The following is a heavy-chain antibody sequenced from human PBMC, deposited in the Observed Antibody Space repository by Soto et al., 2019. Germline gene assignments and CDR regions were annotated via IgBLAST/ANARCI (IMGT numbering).Heavy chain of an antibody. CDR1: GGTFSSYA. D-gene: IGHD3-9*01. J-gene: IGHJ4*01. CDR3: SREDILTGYYGKGMFDY. V-gene: IGHV1-69*13. CDR2: INPLFGRA. Sequence: SVKVSCKASGGTFSSYAISWVRQAPGQGLEWMGGINPLFGRANYAQKFQGRVTITGEESTWTAYMELSSLRTEGTAVYYCSREDILTGYYGKGMFDYWGHGTLATVSS.